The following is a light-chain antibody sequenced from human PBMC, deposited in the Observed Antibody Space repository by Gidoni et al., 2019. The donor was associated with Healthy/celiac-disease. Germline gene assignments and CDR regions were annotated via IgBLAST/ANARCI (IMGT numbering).Light chain of an antibody. CDR3: QQSYSTQYT. CDR1: QSISSY. V-gene: IGKV1-39*01. J-gene: IGKJ2*01. CDR2: AAS. Sequence: DIQTTHSPSSLSASVGDRVTITCRASQSISSYLNWYQQKPGKAPKLLIYAASSLQSGVPSRFSGSGSGTDFTLTISSLQPEDFATYYCQQSYSTQYTFGQGTKLEIK.